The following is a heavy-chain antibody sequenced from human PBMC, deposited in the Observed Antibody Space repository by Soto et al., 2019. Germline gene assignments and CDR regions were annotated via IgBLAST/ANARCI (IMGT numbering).Heavy chain of an antibody. Sequence: QVQLEQSGAEVKKPGASVKVSCKASGYTFTRYGITWVRQAPGQGLEWMGRISTYNGNTNYVQKSRGRVTMTPDTSTTTGYMELRSLSSDDTAVYECARATGYSTGKGAFDIWGQGTMVTVSS. J-gene: IGHJ3*02. CDR2: ISTYNGNT. CDR3: ARATGYSTGKGAFDI. D-gene: IGHD6-19*01. CDR1: GYTFTRYG. V-gene: IGHV1-18*01.